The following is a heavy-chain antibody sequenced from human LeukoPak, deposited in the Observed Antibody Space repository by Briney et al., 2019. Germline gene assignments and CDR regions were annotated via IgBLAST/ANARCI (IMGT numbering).Heavy chain of an antibody. Sequence: SETLSLTCSVSGGSISDYYWSCIRQPPGKGLEWIGYIYYSGTTIYNPSLKSRLTISLDTSKNQFSLNLSSVTAADTAVYYCARDETHFYGSGSSNWFDPWGQGILVTVSS. V-gene: IGHV4-59*12. J-gene: IGHJ5*02. D-gene: IGHD3-10*01. CDR3: ARDETHFYGSGSSNWFDP. CDR1: GGSISDYY. CDR2: IYYSGTT.